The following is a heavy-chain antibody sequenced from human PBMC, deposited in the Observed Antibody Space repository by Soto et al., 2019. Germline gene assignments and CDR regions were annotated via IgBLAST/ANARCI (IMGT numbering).Heavy chain of an antibody. CDR2: VYYSGSS. Sequence: SETLSLTCSVSGDSISSGDSYWTWIRQPPGKGLEYVGYVYYSGSSYSNPSLKSRVTISVDTSKNQFSLKLSSVTAADTAVYYCVRGVLRGYYFDYWGQGTLVTVSS. V-gene: IGHV4-30-4*01. CDR1: GDSISSGDSY. J-gene: IGHJ4*02. CDR3: VRGVLRGYYFDY. D-gene: IGHD1-26*01.